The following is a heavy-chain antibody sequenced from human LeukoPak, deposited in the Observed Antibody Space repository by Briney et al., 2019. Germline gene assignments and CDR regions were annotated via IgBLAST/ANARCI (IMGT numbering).Heavy chain of an antibody. V-gene: IGHV3-48*03. J-gene: IGHJ4*02. CDR3: ARGGDSSYYGDY. CDR2: ITSSGNIT. Sequence: AGGSLRLSCAASGFNFSSYEMNWVRQAPGKGLEWISYITSSGNITYYADSVKGRFTISRDNSKNTLYLQMNSLRAEDTAVYYCARGGDSSYYGDYWGQGTLVTVSS. D-gene: IGHD3-22*01. CDR1: GFNFSSYE.